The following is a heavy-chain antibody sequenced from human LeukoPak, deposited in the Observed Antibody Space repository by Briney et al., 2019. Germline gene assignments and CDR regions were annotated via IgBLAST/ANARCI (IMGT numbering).Heavy chain of an antibody. J-gene: IGHJ4*02. V-gene: IGHV3-7*01. Sequence: VGSLRLSCAASGFAFRSYWMTWVRQAPGKGLEWVANISPDGSGKNYVDSVKGRFTISRDNANNALFLQMKGLRVEDTAVYYCSSQPAVLDLDCWGQGALVTVSS. D-gene: IGHD2/OR15-2a*01. CDR2: ISPDGSGK. CDR1: GFAFRSYW. CDR3: SSQPAVLDLDC.